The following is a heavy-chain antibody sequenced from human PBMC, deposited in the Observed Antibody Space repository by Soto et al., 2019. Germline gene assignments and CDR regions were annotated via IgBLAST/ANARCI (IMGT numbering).Heavy chain of an antibody. D-gene: IGHD2-8*01. Sequence: PGGSLRLSCAASEFTFSTYTMHWVRQAPGKGLQHVSAISYDGGSTYYTDSLKGRFTISRDNSRNTLYLQMTSLRPEDTAVYYCVKDHAPGTALMTHYGMDVWGQGTTVTVSS. CDR3: VKDHAPGTALMTHYGMDV. CDR2: ISYDGGST. J-gene: IGHJ6*02. V-gene: IGHV3-64D*06. CDR1: EFTFSTYT.